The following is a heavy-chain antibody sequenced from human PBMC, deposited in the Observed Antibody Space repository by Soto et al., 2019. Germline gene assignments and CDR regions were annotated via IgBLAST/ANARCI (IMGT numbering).Heavy chain of an antibody. Sequence: ASVKVSCKASGYTFSIYGINWVRQAPGQGLEWMGWTRPNNGNTNYAQKFQGRVTMTRDTSISTAYMELSRLRSDDTAVYYCARGQQLVPYYFDYWGQGTLVTVSS. D-gene: IGHD6-13*01. J-gene: IGHJ4*02. CDR1: GYTFSIYG. CDR3: ARGQQLVPYYFDY. CDR2: TRPNNGNT. V-gene: IGHV1-2*02.